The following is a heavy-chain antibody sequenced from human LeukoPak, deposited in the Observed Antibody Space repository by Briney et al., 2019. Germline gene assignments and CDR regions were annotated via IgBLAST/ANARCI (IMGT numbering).Heavy chain of an antibody. CDR2: IYYSGTT. D-gene: IGHD3-10*01. J-gene: IGHJ4*02. V-gene: IGHV4-59*08. CDR3: ARQTSYGHFDY. CDR1: GGSISSYY. Sequence: PSETLSLTCTVSGGSISSYYWSWIRQPPGKGLEWIGYIYYSGTTNYNPSLKSRVTISVDTSKNQFSLKLSSVTAADTAVYYCARQTSYGHFDYWGQGTLVTVSS.